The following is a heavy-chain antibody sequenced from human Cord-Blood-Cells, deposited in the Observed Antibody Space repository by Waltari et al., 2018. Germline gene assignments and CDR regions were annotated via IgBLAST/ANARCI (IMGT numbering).Heavy chain of an antibody. CDR3: ASSLVGTTTGY. D-gene: IGHD1-26*01. Sequence: EVQLVESGGGWVQPGGSLRLSCAASGFTFSSYEMNWVRQAPGKGLEWVSYISSSGSTIYYADSVKGRFTISRDNAKNSLYLQMNSLRAEDTAVYYCASSLVGTTTGYWGQGTLVAVSS. V-gene: IGHV3-48*03. CDR2: ISSSGSTI. J-gene: IGHJ4*02. CDR1: GFTFSSYE.